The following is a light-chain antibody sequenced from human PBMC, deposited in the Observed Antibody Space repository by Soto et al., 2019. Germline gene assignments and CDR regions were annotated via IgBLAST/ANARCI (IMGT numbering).Light chain of an antibody. Sequence: DIQMTQSPSSVSASVGDTVTLTCRASQDISTWVAWYQQKPGKAPKLLISAASTLESGVPGRFSGSGSGTDFTLTISSLQPEDFATYYCQQANSFPWTFGQGTKVDIK. CDR2: AAS. V-gene: IGKV1-12*01. J-gene: IGKJ1*01. CDR3: QQANSFPWT. CDR1: QDISTW.